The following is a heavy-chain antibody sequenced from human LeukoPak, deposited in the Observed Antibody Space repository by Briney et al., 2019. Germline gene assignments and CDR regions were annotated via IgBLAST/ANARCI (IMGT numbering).Heavy chain of an antibody. V-gene: IGHV3-7*03. Sequence: GGSLRLSCAASGFTFSNYWMGWVRQAPGKRLEWVANIKQNGAEEYYMDSVKGRFAISRDNAKNSVSLQMNSLRVEDTAMYYCARYTVVSSPGAFDLWGQGTMVTVSS. CDR3: ARYTVVSSPGAFDL. D-gene: IGHD2-21*01. CDR1: GFTFSNYW. CDR2: IKQNGAEE. J-gene: IGHJ3*01.